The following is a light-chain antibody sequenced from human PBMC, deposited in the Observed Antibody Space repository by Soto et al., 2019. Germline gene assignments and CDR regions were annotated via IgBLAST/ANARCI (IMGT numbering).Light chain of an antibody. Sequence: YCRSRCVAERFTITCRASQSISSYLNWYQQKPGKAPKLLIYAASSLQSGVPSRFSGSGSGTHFTLTISSLQPAAFAPYHCHHSHLPPRPFGQGTKV. CDR1: QSISSY. CDR3: HHSHLPPRP. V-gene: IGKV1-39*01. J-gene: IGKJ1*01. CDR2: AAS.